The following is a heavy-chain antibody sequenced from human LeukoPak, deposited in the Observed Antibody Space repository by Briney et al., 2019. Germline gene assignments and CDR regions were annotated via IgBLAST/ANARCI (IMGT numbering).Heavy chain of an antibody. J-gene: IGHJ4*02. V-gene: IGHV1-18*01. Sequence: ASVKVSCTASGYTFTSYGISWVRQAPGQGLEWMGGISAYNGNTNYAQTLQGRFTITTDTSTSTDYMELRSLRSDDTAVDYCARERFMITFGGVIVRSDYWGQGTLVTVSS. CDR2: ISAYNGNT. CDR3: ARERFMITFGGVIVRSDY. D-gene: IGHD3-16*02. CDR1: GYTFTSYG.